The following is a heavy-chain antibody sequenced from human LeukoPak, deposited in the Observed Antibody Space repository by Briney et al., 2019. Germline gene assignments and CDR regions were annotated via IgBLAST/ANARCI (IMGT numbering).Heavy chain of an antibody. CDR2: ISGSGGST. CDR3: AKDVRDYYDSSGYYYVGAFDI. J-gene: IGHJ3*02. CDR1: GFTFSSYA. Sequence: GGSLRLSCAASGFTFSSYAMSCVRQAPGKGLEWVSAISGSGGSTYYADPVKGRFTISRDNSKNTLYLQMNSLRAEDTAVYYCAKDVRDYYDSSGYYYVGAFDIWGQGSMVTVSS. V-gene: IGHV3-23*01. D-gene: IGHD3-22*01.